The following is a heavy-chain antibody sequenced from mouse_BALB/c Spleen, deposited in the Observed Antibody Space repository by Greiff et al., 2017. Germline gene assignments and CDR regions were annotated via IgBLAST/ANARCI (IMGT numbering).Heavy chain of an antibody. D-gene: IGHD2-3*01. CDR1: GFNIKDTY. J-gene: IGHJ2*01. V-gene: IGHV14-3*02. CDR2: IDPANGNT. CDR3: ARPYDGYYRYFDY. Sequence: VQLQQSGAELVKPGASVKLSCTASGFNIKDTYMHWVKQRPEQGLEWIGRIDPANGNTKYDPKFQGKATITADTSSNTAYLQLSSLTSEDTAVYYCARPYDGYYRYFDYWGQGTTLTVSS.